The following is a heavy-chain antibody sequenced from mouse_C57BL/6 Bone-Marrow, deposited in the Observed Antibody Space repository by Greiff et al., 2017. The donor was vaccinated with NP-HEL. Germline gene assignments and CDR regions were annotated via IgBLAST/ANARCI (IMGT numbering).Heavy chain of an antibody. V-gene: IGHV7-3*01. J-gene: IGHJ2*01. CDR2: IRNKANGYTT. CDR3: ARWDYSNSYYFDY. D-gene: IGHD2-5*01. Sequence: EVHLVESGGGLVQPGGSLSLSCAASGFTFTDYYMSWVRQPPGKALEWLGFIRNKANGYTTEYSASVKGRFTISRDTSQSFLYLQMNALRAEDSATYYCARWDYSNSYYFDYWGQGTTLTVSS. CDR1: GFTFTDYY.